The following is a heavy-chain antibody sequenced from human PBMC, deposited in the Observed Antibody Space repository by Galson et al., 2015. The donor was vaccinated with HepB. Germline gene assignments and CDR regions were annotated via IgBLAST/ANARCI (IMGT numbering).Heavy chain of an antibody. CDR2: IYFTGST. J-gene: IGHJ4*02. Sequence: SETLSLTCAVSGGSISSYYWSWIRQSPKKGLEWVGQIYFTGSTKYNPSLKARVTMTVDTSKNQFSLQMNSVTAADTALYFCARNRRRAWDLQSFDYWGQGLLVTVSS. CDR1: GGSISSYY. V-gene: IGHV4-4*08. CDR3: ARNRRRAWDLQSFDY. D-gene: IGHD1-26*01.